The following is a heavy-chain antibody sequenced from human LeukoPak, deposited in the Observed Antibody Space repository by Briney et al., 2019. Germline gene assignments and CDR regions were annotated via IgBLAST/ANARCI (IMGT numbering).Heavy chain of an antibody. CDR1: GFTFSSYD. J-gene: IGHJ4*02. Sequence: GGSLRLSCAASGFTFSSYDMHWVRQATGKGLEWVSAIGTAGDTYYPGSVKGRFTISRENAKNSLYLQMNSLRAGDTAVYYCARGGRLRLGELSLYPDYRGQGTLVTVSS. CDR3: ARGGRLRLGELSLYPDY. CDR2: IGTAGDT. V-gene: IGHV3-13*01. D-gene: IGHD3-16*02.